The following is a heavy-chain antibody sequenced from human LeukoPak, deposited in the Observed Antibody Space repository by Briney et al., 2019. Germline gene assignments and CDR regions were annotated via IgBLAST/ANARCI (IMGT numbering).Heavy chain of an antibody. CDR3: ARESHETREDY. V-gene: IGHV1-18*04. CDR2: ISANNGDT. CDR1: GYTFTSYY. J-gene: IGHJ4*02. D-gene: IGHD1-1*01. Sequence: GASVKVSCTASGYTFTSYYMHWVRQAPGQGLEWMGWISANNGDTDYPPKLQDRVTMTTDTYTSTAYMELRSLRSDDTAMYYCARESHETREDYWGQGTLVTVSS.